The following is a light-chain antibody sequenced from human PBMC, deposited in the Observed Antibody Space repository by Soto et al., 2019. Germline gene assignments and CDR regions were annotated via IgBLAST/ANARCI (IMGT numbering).Light chain of an antibody. CDR3: QRSWT. J-gene: IGKJ1*01. Sequence: EIVLTQSPGTLSLSPGERATLSCRASQSVSGDYFAWYQQKPRPAPRLLIYRASNRAVGSADRFSGSGSVTVFTLNISRLDPEGCAVYYCQRSWTFGQGTKVEIK. CDR1: QSVSGDY. CDR2: RAS. V-gene: IGKV3-20*01.